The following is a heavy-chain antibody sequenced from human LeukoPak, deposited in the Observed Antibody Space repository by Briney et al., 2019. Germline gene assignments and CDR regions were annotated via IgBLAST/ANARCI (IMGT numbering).Heavy chain of an antibody. CDR1: GGSIRSYY. Sequence: SETLSLTCTVSGGSIRSYYWSWIRQPPGKGLEWIAYIYYSGSTNYNPSLKSRVTISVDTSKNQFSLKLSSVTAADTAVYYCAREGGGFDYWGQGTLVTVSS. CDR3: AREGGGFDY. V-gene: IGHV4-59*01. J-gene: IGHJ4*02. CDR2: IYYSGST. D-gene: IGHD2-15*01.